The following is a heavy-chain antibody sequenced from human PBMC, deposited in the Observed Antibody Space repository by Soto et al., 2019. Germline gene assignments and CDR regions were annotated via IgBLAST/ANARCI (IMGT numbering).Heavy chain of an antibody. V-gene: IGHV3-11*04. J-gene: IGHJ4*02. Sequence: GGSLRLSCAASGFTFSDYYMTWIRQAPGSGLEWVSYISSSSGTISYANSMKGRFTISRDNAKNSLYLEMNSLRAEDTAVYYCARESEDLTSNFDYWGQGTLVTVSS. CDR1: GFTFSDYY. CDR2: ISSSSGTI. CDR3: ARESEDLTSNFDY.